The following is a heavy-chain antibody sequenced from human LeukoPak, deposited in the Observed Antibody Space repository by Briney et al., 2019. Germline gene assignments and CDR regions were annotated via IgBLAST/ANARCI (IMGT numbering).Heavy chain of an antibody. D-gene: IGHD2-15*01. CDR1: GLTFSSFE. CDR2: ISSSEDSI. J-gene: IGHJ4*02. CDR3: AKAPVTTCSGAYCYPFDY. Sequence: PGGSLRLSCAASGLTFSSFEMNWVRQAPGKGLEWLSYISSSEDSIYYADSVKGRFTISRDNAKNSLYLQMNSLRAEDAAVYYCAKAPVTTCSGAYCYPFDYWGQGTLVTVSS. V-gene: IGHV3-48*03.